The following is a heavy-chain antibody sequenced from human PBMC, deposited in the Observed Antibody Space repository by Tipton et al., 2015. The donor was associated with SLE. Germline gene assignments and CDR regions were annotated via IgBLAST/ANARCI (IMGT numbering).Heavy chain of an antibody. J-gene: IGHJ6*03. V-gene: IGHV4-61*09. CDR3: ARGRITMVRGRRSYYYMDV. CDR1: GGSISSGSYY. D-gene: IGHD3-10*01. CDR2: ISHTGST. Sequence: TLSLTCTVSGGSISSGSYYWSWIRQPAGKGLEWIGEISHTGSTNFNPSLKSRVAISADTSKRQFSLKLSSVTAADTAVYYCARGRITMVRGRRSYYYMDVWGKGTTVTVSS.